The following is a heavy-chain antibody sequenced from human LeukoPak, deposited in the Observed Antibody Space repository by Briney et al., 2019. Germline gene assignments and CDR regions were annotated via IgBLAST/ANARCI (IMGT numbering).Heavy chain of an antibody. Sequence: ASVKVSCKASGYSFTKYYIHWVRQAPGQGVEWMGIIKPSNGGATYAQNYKGRVTMTRDTFTSTVYMELSSLRSDDKAVYYCAKEDYYDSSGYYFAYFDYWGQGTLVTVSS. V-gene: IGHV1-46*01. D-gene: IGHD3-22*01. CDR2: IKPSNGGA. J-gene: IGHJ4*02. CDR1: GYSFTKYY. CDR3: AKEDYYDSSGYYFAYFDY.